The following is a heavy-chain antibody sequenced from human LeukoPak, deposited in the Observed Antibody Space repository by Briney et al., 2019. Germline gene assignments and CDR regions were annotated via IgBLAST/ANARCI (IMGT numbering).Heavy chain of an antibody. Sequence: SETLSLTCTVSGGSITSSSYYWGWIRQPPGKGLQWIGSFYYSGSTYYNPSLKSRVTISVDTSKNQFSLKLSSVTAADTAVYYCARSTGSLGCWFDPWGQGTLVTVSS. CDR2: FYYSGST. CDR3: ARSTGSLGCWFDP. J-gene: IGHJ5*02. CDR1: GGSITSSSYY. V-gene: IGHV4-39*07. D-gene: IGHD5/OR15-5a*01.